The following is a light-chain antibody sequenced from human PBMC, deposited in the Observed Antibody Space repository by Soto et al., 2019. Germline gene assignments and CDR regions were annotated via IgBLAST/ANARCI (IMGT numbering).Light chain of an antibody. J-gene: IGKJ1*01. V-gene: IGKV1-5*01. CDR3: QQYNSYPWT. CDR2: DAS. CDR1: QSINRW. Sequence: DIQMTPSPSTLSASVGDRITITCRASQSINRWLAWYQKKPGKAPKLLIFDASSLESGVPSRFSGSGSGTEFTLTINSLQPTDFATYYCQQYNSYPWTFGHGTKVDIK.